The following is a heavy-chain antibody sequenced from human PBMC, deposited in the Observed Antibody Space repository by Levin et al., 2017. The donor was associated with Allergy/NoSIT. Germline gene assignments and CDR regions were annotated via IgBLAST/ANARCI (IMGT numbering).Heavy chain of an antibody. Sequence: GGSLRLSCAVSGFIFNDYAMHWVRQRPGKGLEWVSGIIWNGESMGYADSVKGRFTISRDNAKKSLFLEMNSLRSEGTALNDCVTDVYLGQWTAQYVMDVWGQGTTVTVSS. CDR1: GFIFNDYA. V-gene: IGHV3-9*01. D-gene: IGHD6-19*01. J-gene: IGHJ6*02. CDR3: VTDVYLGQWTAQYVMDV. CDR2: IIWNGESM.